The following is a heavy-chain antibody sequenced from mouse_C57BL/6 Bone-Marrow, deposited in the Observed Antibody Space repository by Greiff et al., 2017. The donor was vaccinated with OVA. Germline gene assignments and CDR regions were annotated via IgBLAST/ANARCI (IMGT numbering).Heavy chain of an antibody. V-gene: IGHV5-9*01. CDR3: ARLDYDGYWYFDV. D-gene: IGHD2-4*01. Sequence: EVMLVESGGGLVKPGGSLKLSCAASGFTFSSYTMSWVRQTPEKRLEWVATISGGGGNTYYPDSVKGRFTISRDNAKNTLYLQMSSLRSEDTALYYCARLDYDGYWYFDVWGTGTTVTVSS. CDR1: GFTFSSYT. CDR2: ISGGGGNT. J-gene: IGHJ1*03.